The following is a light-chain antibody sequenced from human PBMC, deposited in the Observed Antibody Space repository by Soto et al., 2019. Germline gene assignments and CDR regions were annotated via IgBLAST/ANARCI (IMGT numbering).Light chain of an antibody. CDR2: DAS. J-gene: IGKJ1*01. CDR1: QSVSSY. CDR3: QQRRYWPVT. V-gene: IGKV3-11*01. Sequence: EIVLTQSPAILSMSPGERATFSCRASQSVSSYFAWYQQKPGQAPRLLIYDASNRATGGPARFSGSGSGTDFTLTISSLEPEDFAVYYCQQRRYWPVTFGQGTKVEIK.